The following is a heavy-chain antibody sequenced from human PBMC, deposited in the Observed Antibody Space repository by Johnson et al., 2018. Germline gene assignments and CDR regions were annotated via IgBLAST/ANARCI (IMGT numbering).Heavy chain of an antibody. CDR2: ISYDGSNK. V-gene: IGHV3-30-3*01. D-gene: IGHD1-26*01. CDR3: ARVRVGATTGQDFQH. J-gene: IGHJ1*01. Sequence: VQLVETGGGVVQPGRSLRLSCAASGFTFSSYAMNWVRQAPGKGLEWVAVISYDGSNKYYADSVKGRFTISRDNSKNTLLLQMNSLRAEDTAVYYCARVRVGATTGQDFQHWGQGTLVTVSS. CDR1: GFTFSSYA.